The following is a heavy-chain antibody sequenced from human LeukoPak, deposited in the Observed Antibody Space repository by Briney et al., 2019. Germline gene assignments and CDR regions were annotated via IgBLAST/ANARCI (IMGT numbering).Heavy chain of an antibody. V-gene: IGHV1-2*02. J-gene: IGHJ4*02. CDR3: ARDESYDTSGRF. CDR2: INPNSGGT. D-gene: IGHD3-22*01. CDR1: GYTFTGYY. Sequence: ASVKVSCKASGYTFTGYYMHWVRQAPGQGLEWMGWINPNSGGTNYAQDFHGRVTMTRDTSISTAYMELKGLRSDDTAIYYCARDESYDTSGRFWGQGTLVTVSS.